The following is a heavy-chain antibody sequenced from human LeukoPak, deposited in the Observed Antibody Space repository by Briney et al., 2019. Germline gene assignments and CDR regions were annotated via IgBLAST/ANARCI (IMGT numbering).Heavy chain of an antibody. CDR1: GGSISTYY. D-gene: IGHD3-16*02. Sequence: SETLSLTCTVSGGSISTYYWSWIRQPPGKGLEWIGYIYYSGSTNYNPSLKSRVTISVDTSKNQFSLKLSSVTAADTAVYYCARDSLRRNWFDPWGQGTLVTVSS. J-gene: IGHJ5*02. V-gene: IGHV4-59*01. CDR2: IYYSGST. CDR3: ARDSLRRNWFDP.